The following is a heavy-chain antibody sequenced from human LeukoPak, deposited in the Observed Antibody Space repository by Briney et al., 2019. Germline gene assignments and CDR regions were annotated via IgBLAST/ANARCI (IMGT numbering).Heavy chain of an antibody. Sequence: SETLSLTCTVSGGAISNGNWWSWVRQPPGKGLEWIGEIYRTGSANYNPSLKSRVTISVDKSKNQFSLSLNSVTAADTAVYYCVRCGSYCLDYWGQGTLVTVSS. CDR3: VRCGSYCLDY. D-gene: IGHD1-26*01. J-gene: IGHJ4*02. CDR1: GGAISNGNW. CDR2: IYRTGSA. V-gene: IGHV4-4*02.